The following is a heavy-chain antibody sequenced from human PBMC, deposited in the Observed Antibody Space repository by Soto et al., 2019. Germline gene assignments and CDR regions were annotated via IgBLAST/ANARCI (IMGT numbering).Heavy chain of an antibody. CDR3: ARDVAAAGYHYMDV. D-gene: IGHD6-13*01. Sequence: ASVKVSCKASGYTFTGYYIHWVRQAPGQGLEWMGWINPNSGGTKYAQKFQGWVTMTRDTSISTAYMELSRLTSDDTAVYYCARDVAAAGYHYMDVWGKGTTVTVSS. V-gene: IGHV1-2*04. CDR1: GYTFTGYY. CDR2: INPNSGGT. J-gene: IGHJ6*03.